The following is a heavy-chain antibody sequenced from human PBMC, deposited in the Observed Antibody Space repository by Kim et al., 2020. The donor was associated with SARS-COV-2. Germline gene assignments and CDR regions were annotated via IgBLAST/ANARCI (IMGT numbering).Heavy chain of an antibody. CDR2: IHYNGKT. CDR1: GGSISSDDYY. D-gene: IGHD5-12*01. J-gene: IGHJ4*02. V-gene: IGHV4-30-4*01. CDR3: ASSIAIYSGGY. Sequence: SETLSLTCTVSGGSISSDDYYWNWIRQTPGKGLEWIGFIHYNGKTYYNPSLESRVTMSVDTSRNEFSLKRTSVTAAATAVYYCASSIAIYSGGYWGQGTLVTVSS.